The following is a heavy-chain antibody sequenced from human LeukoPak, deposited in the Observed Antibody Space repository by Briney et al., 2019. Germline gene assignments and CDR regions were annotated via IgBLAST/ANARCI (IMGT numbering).Heavy chain of an antibody. CDR3: ARDGSGDGSGSPEYYFDY. CDR2: INPSGGST. CDR1: GYTFTSYY. D-gene: IGHD3-10*01. Sequence: ASVKVSCKASGYTFTSYYMHWVRQAPGQGLEWMGIINPSGGSTSYAQKFQGRVTMTRDMSTSTVYMELSSLRSEDTAVYYCARDGSGDGSGSPEYYFDYWGQGTLVTVSS. J-gene: IGHJ4*02. V-gene: IGHV1-46*01.